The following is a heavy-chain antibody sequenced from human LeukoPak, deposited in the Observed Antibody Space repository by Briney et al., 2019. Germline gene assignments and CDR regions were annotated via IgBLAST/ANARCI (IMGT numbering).Heavy chain of an antibody. J-gene: IGHJ4*02. CDR1: EFTFSSYW. D-gene: IGHD3-10*01. CDR2: IKQDGSEK. CDR3: ATGFGHY. Sequence: GRSLRLSCAASEFTFSSYWMSWVRQAPGKGLEWVANIKQDGSEKYYVDSMKGRFTISRDNAKNSLYLQMNSLRAEDTAVYYCATGFGHYWGQGTLLTVFS. V-gene: IGHV3-7*01.